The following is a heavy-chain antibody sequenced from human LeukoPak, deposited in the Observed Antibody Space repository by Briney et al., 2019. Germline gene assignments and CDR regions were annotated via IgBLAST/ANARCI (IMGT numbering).Heavy chain of an antibody. V-gene: IGHV3-30-3*01. CDR3: ARGPPPGSSSTSCCYYYGMDV. J-gene: IGHJ6*02. Sequence: GGSLRLSCAASGFTFSSYAMHWVRQAPGKGLEWVAVISYDGSNKYYADSVKGRFTISRGNSKNTLYLQMNSLRAEDTAVYYCARGPPPGSSSTSCCYYYGMDVWGQGTTVTVSS. D-gene: IGHD2-2*01. CDR1: GFTFSSYA. CDR2: ISYDGSNK.